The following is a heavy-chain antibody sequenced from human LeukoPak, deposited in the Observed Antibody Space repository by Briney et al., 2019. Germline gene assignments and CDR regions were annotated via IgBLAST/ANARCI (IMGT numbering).Heavy chain of an antibody. D-gene: IGHD4-17*01. CDR2: IYHSGST. V-gene: IGHV4-30-2*01. Sequence: SQTLSLTCAVSGGSISSGGYCWSWIRQPPGKGLEWIGYIYHSGSTYYNPSLKSRVTISVDRSKNQFSLKLSSVTAADTAVYYCAREEDGALDYWGQGTLVTVSS. J-gene: IGHJ4*02. CDR1: GGSISSGGYC. CDR3: AREEDGALDY.